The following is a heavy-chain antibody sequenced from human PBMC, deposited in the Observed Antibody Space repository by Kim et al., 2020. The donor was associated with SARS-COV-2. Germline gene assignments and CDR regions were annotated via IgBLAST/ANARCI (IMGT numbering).Heavy chain of an antibody. CDR1: GFTFSSYS. CDR3: AREGVSGSWYVGFDY. D-gene: IGHD6-13*01. Sequence: GGSLRLSCAASGFTFSSYSMNWVRQAPGKGLEWVSYISSSSSTIYYADSVKGRFTISRDNAKNSLYLQMNSLRDEDTAVYYCAREGVSGSWYVGFDYWGQGTLVTVSS. J-gene: IGHJ4*02. V-gene: IGHV3-48*02. CDR2: ISSSSSTI.